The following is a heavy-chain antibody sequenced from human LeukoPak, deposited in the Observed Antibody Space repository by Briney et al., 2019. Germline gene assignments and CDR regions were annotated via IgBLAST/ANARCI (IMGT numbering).Heavy chain of an antibody. CDR1: GFTFSRYA. J-gene: IGHJ4*02. D-gene: IGHD1-1*01. V-gene: IGHV3-23*01. CDR3: AKGSRLDSYDY. CDR2: IRGDGGSI. Sequence: PGGSPRLSCAASGFTFSRYAMSWVRQAPGKGLEWVSSIRGDGGSIWYADFVKGRFTIFRDNSKNTLYLQMNSLRSEDTAIYYCAKGSRLDSYDYWGRGTLVTVSS.